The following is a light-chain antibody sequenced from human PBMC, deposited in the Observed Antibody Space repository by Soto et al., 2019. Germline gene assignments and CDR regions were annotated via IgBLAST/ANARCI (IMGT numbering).Light chain of an antibody. CDR2: GAS. V-gene: IGKV3-11*01. J-gene: IGKJ1*01. CDR1: QNVRTF. Sequence: EVVLTQSPATLSLSPGERATLSCRASQNVRTFLDWYQQKPGQAPRLLIYGASNRATGIPARFSGSGSGTHYTLTISSLEPEDFAVYYCQQHSHWPPWTFGQGTRVEIQ. CDR3: QQHSHWPPWT.